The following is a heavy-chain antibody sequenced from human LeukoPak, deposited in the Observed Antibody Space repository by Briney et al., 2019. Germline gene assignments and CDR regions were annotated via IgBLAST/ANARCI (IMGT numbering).Heavy chain of an antibody. V-gene: IGHV4-34*01. Sequence: PSETLSLTCAVYGGSFSGYYWSWIRQSPGKGLEWIGEINHSGSTNYNPSLKSRVTISVDTSRNQFSLKLSSVTAADTAVYYCATNNGGYCSSSSCYGEATWGQGTLVTVSS. CDR3: ATNNGGYCSSSSCYGEAT. CDR1: GGSFSGYY. CDR2: INHSGST. D-gene: IGHD2-2*01. J-gene: IGHJ5*02.